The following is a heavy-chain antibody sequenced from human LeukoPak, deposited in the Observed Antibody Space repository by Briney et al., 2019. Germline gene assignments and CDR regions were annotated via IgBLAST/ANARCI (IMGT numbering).Heavy chain of an antibody. J-gene: IGHJ4*02. D-gene: IGHD5/OR15-5a*01. CDR2: VTGSGAGT. V-gene: IGHV3-23*01. CDR3: AKKVLSTRDSLLGPFDY. CDR1: GFTFGTYG. Sequence: GGSLRLSCAASGFTFGTYGMNWVRPAPGKGLEWVSGVTGSGAGTYYADSVKGRFTISRDNSKNTLYLKMNSLRAEDTAVYYCAKKVLSTRDSLLGPFDYWGQGTLVTVSS.